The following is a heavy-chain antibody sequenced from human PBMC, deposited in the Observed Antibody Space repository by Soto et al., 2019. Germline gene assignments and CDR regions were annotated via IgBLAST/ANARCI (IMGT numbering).Heavy chain of an antibody. CDR3: ARGHYDYVWGSYRPGSWFDP. Sequence: QVQLQQWGAGLLKPPETLSLTCAVYGGSFSGYYWSWIRQPPGKGLGWIGEINHCGSTNYNPSLKSRVPISVDTSKNQFSLKLSSVTAADTAVYYCARGHYDYVWGSYRPGSWFDPWGQGTLVTVSS. CDR2: INHCGST. D-gene: IGHD3-16*02. V-gene: IGHV4-34*01. CDR1: GGSFSGYY. J-gene: IGHJ5*02.